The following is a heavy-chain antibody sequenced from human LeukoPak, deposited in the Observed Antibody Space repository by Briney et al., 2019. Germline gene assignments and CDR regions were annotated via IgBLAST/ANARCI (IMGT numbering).Heavy chain of an antibody. D-gene: IGHD3-3*01. CDR3: ARVGDDFWSGRGSFDP. V-gene: IGHV4-59*01. Sequence: PSETLSLTCTVSGGSISSYYWSWIRQPPGKGLEWIGYIYYSGSTNYNPSLKSRVTISVDTSKNQFSLKLSSVTAADTAVYYCARVGDDFWSGRGSFDPWGQGTLVTVSS. J-gene: IGHJ5*02. CDR2: IYYSGST. CDR1: GGSISSYY.